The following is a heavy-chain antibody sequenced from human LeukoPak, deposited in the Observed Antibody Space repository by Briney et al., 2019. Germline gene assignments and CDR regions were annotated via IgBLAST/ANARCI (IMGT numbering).Heavy chain of an antibody. CDR2: IYYRGST. Sequence: PSETLSLTCTVSSGSISSSSYYWGWIRQPPGKGLEGIGRIYYRGSTYYNPSLKSRVTLSIDTSKNQFSLRLSSVTAADTSGYYCARHYAAGYSSGCDLWGQGTLVTVSS. CDR3: ARHYAAGYSSGCDL. D-gene: IGHD6-19*01. CDR1: SGSISSSSYY. J-gene: IGHJ5*02. V-gene: IGHV4-39*01.